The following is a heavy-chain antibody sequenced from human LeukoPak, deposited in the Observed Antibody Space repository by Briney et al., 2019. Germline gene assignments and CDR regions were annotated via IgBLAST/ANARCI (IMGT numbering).Heavy chain of an antibody. CDR1: GGTFSSYA. D-gene: IGHD3-22*01. Sequence: SVKVSCKASGGTFSSYAISWVRQAPGQGLEWMGRIIPIFGIANYAQKFQGRVTITADKSTSTAYMELSSLRSEDTAVYYSARSSKLKISYYDSSGSMEDAFDIWGQGTMVTVSS. V-gene: IGHV1-69*04. CDR3: ARSSKLKISYYDSSGSMEDAFDI. CDR2: IIPIFGIA. J-gene: IGHJ3*02.